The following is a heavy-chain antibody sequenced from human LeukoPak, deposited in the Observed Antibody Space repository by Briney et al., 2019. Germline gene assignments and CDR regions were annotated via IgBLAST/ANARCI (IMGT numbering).Heavy chain of an antibody. CDR1: GFTFDDYG. J-gene: IGHJ4*02. CDR2: ISWNGGST. Sequence: PGGSLRLSCAVSGFTFDDYGMSWVRQAPGKRLEWVSGISWNGGSTGYADSVKGRFTISRDNAKNSLYLQMNSLRVEDTALYYCARQFGRDYYGSGSYFEYWGEGTLVTVSS. V-gene: IGHV3-20*04. D-gene: IGHD3-10*01. CDR3: ARQFGRDYYGSGSYFEY.